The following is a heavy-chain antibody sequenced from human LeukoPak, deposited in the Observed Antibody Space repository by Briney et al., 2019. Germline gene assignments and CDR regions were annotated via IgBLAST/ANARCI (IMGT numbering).Heavy chain of an antibody. CDR3: ASRAYYYDSSGYYSHIPFDY. J-gene: IGHJ4*02. Sequence: GGSLRLSCAASGFTFSSYAMSWVRQAPGKGLEWVSAISGSGGSTYYADSVKGRFTISRDNSKNTLYLQMNSLRAEDTAVYYCASRAYYYDSSGYYSHIPFDYWGQGTLVTVSS. CDR1: GFTFSSYA. D-gene: IGHD3-22*01. V-gene: IGHV3-23*01. CDR2: ISGSGGST.